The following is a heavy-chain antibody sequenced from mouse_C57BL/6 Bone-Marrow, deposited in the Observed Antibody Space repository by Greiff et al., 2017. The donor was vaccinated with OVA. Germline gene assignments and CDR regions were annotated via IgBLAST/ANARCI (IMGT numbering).Heavy chain of an antibody. CDR3: ARRYSNYEGVAY. D-gene: IGHD2-5*01. CDR1: GYTFTSYW. CDR2: IDPSDSYT. V-gene: IGHV1-59*01. Sequence: QVQLQQPGAELVRPGTSVKLSCKASGYTFTSYWMHWVKQRPGQGLEWIGVIDPSDSYTNYNQKFKGKATLTVDTSSSTAYMQLSSLTSEDSAVYYCARRYSNYEGVAYWGKGTLVTVSA. J-gene: IGHJ3*01.